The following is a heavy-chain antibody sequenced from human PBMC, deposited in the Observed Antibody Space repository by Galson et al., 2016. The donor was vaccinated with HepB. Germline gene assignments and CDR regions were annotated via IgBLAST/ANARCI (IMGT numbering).Heavy chain of an antibody. CDR1: GFSLTTGGMC. D-gene: IGHD3-10*01. Sequence: PALVKPTQTLTLTCTFSGFSLTTGGMCVSWIRQPPGKALEWLALIDWADDKSYTTSLKTRLTISQVTSNNQVVLTLTKRHSVTPATYPCPRLVRPTSTSKDSSKNQVVLTLTNMDSVDTATYYCARMVRGNFNSNYYYYGLDVWGQGTTVTVSS. CDR2: IDWADDK. V-gene: IGHV2-70*01. J-gene: IGHJ6*02. CDR3: PRLVRPTSTSKDSSKNQVVLTLTNMDSVDTATYYCARMVRGNFNSNYYYYGLDV.